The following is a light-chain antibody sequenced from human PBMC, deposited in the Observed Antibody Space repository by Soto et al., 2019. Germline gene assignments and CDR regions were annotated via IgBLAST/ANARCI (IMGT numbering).Light chain of an antibody. CDR1: SGHSSYA. CDR3: QTWGTDIVV. CDR2: LNSDGSH. Sequence: QPVLTQSPSASASLGASVKLTCTLSSGHSSYAIAWHQQQPEKGPRYLMKLNSDGSHSKGDGIPDRFSGSSSGAERYLTISSLQSEDEADYSCQTWGTDIVVFGGGTKLTVL. V-gene: IGLV4-69*01. J-gene: IGLJ2*01.